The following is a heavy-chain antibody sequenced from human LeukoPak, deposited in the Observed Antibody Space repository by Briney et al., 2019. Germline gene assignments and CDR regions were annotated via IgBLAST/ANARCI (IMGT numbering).Heavy chain of an antibody. CDR1: GFTLSTYS. D-gene: IGHD3-22*01. V-gene: IGHV3-48*02. CDR2: ISSSSSTI. J-gene: IGHJ1*01. CDR3: AKDSDYYHSSGYYYAYFQH. Sequence: GGSLRLSCAVSGFTLSTYSMNWVRQAPGKGLEWVSYISSSSSTIYYADSVKGRSTISRDNAKNSLYLQMNSLRDEDTAVYYCAKDSDYYHSSGYYYAYFQHWGQGTLVTVSS.